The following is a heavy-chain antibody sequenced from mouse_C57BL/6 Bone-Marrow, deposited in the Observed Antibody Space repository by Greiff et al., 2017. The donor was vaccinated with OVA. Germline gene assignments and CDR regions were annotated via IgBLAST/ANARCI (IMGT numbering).Heavy chain of an antibody. V-gene: IGHV1-64*01. Sequence: VQLQQSGAELVKPGASVKLSCKASGYTFTSYWMHWVQQRPGKGLEWIGMIHPNSGSTNYNEKFKSKATLTVDKSSSTAYMQLSSLTSEDSAVYYCARSPSSWFAYWGQGTLVTVSA. J-gene: IGHJ3*01. D-gene: IGHD1-1*01. CDR2: IHPNSGST. CDR3: ARSPSSWFAY. CDR1: GYTFTSYW.